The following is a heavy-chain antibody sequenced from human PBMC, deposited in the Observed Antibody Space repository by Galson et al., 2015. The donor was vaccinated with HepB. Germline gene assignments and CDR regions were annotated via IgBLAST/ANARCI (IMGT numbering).Heavy chain of an antibody. CDR2: MNPNSGNT. V-gene: IGHV1-8*01. CDR1: GYTFTSYD. D-gene: IGHD2-2*01. CDR3: ARVPSKVKVVPAATPLRETGNFDP. Sequence: SVKVSCKASGYTFTSYDINWVRQATGQGLEWMGWMNPNSGNTGYAQKFQGRVTMTRNTSISTAYMELSSLRSEDTAVYYCARVPSKVKVVPAATPLRETGNFDPWGQGTLVTVSS. J-gene: IGHJ5*02.